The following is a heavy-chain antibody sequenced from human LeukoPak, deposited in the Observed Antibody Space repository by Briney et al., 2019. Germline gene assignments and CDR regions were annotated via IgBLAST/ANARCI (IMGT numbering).Heavy chain of an antibody. CDR3: ARYDSVSFGAFDL. CDR2: INPKSGDT. V-gene: IGHV1-2*02. D-gene: IGHD3-3*01. Sequence: ASVKVSCKASGYIYYFHWVRQAPGQGLEWMGWINPKSGDTNYAQKFQGRVTMTRDTSINTAYMELNSLRSDDTAVYYCARYDSVSFGAFDLWGQGTMVTVSS. J-gene: IGHJ3*01. CDR1: GYIYY.